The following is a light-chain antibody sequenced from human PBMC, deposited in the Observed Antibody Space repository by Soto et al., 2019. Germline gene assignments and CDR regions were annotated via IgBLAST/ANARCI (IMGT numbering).Light chain of an antibody. CDR2: GNS. V-gene: IGLV1-40*01. CDR1: SSNIGAGYD. J-gene: IGLJ1*01. Sequence: ALTQPPSVSGAPGQRVTISCTGSSSNIGAGYDVHWYQQLPGTAPKLLIYGNSNRPTGVPDRFSGSKSGTSASLAITGLQAEDEADYYCQSYDSSLSANYVFGTGTKVTVL. CDR3: QSYDSSLSANYV.